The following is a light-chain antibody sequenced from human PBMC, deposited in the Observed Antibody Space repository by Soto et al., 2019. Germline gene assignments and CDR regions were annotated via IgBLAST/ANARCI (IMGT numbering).Light chain of an antibody. V-gene: IGLV2-14*01. J-gene: IGLJ2*01. CDR2: DVS. CDR1: CSDVGGYNY. CDR3: SSYTSSSTPV. Sequence: QSALTQPASVSGSPGQSITISCTGTCSDVGGYNYVSWYQQHPGIAPKLMIYDVSDRPSGVSNRFSGSKSGDTASLTISGLQAEDEADYYCSSYTSSSTPVFGGGTKLTVL.